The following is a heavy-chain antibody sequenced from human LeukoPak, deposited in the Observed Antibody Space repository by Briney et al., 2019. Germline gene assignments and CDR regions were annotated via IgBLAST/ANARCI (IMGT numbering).Heavy chain of an antibody. Sequence: EALKRSCVVTGLPFTNAWSSWVRQPLRKGLEVVGRIKSKTDGGTADYAAPVRGRFTMWRGDARSALYLQMNSLQTEDTAVYYCTPDLMDVWGKETTVTVS. CDR1: GLPFTNAW. J-gene: IGHJ6*03. CDR2: IKSKTDGGTA. CDR3: TPDLMDV. V-gene: IGHV3-15*01.